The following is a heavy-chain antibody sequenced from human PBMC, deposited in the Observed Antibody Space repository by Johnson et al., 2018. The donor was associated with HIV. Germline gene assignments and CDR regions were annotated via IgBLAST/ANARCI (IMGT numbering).Heavy chain of an antibody. Sequence: QVQLVESGGGWVKPGGSLRLSCAASGFTVSSYGMHWVRQAPGKGLEWVAFIRSDGSNKYYADSVKGRFTITRDNSKNPLYLQMASLRAEDTAVYDCAFIEYSSLDAFDIWGQGTMVTVSP. J-gene: IGHJ3*02. V-gene: IGHV3-30*02. CDR2: IRSDGSNK. CDR3: AFIEYSSLDAFDI. CDR1: GFTVSSYG. D-gene: IGHD6-6*01.